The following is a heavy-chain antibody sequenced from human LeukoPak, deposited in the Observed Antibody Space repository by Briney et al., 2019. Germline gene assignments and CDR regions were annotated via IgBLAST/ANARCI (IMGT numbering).Heavy chain of an antibody. CDR3: ARVSLSGSGSYRDY. CDR1: GFPVKSNY. D-gene: IGHD3-10*01. V-gene: IGHV3-66*01. Sequence: PGGSLRLSWAASGFPVKSNYMSWGGQAPGKGLKCGSVIYSVHGGTYYADSVNGRFTISRDNAKKSLDLQMISLRAEHTAVYYCARVSLSGSGSYRDYWGQGTLVTVSS. CDR2: IYSVHGGT. J-gene: IGHJ4*02.